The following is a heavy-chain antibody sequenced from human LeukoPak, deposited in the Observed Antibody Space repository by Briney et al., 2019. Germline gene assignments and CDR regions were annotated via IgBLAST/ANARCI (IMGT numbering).Heavy chain of an antibody. CDR3: ARLLYGSGSYYIDY. CDR1: GGSISSGGYY. CDR2: IYYSGGT. J-gene: IGHJ4*02. Sequence: SETLSLTCTVSGGSISSGGYYWSWIRQHPGTGLEWIGYIYYSGGTYYNPSLKSRVTISVDTSKNQFSLKLSSVTAADTAVYYCARLLYGSGSYYIDYWGQGTLVTVSS. V-gene: IGHV4-31*03. D-gene: IGHD3-10*01.